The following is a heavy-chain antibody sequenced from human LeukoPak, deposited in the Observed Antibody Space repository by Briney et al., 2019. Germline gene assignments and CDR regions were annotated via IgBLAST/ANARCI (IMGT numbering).Heavy chain of an antibody. D-gene: IGHD6-6*01. J-gene: IGHJ4*02. Sequence: GESLKISCKGSGYSFTTYWIGWVRQMPGKGLEWMGIIYPGDSDTRYSPSFQGQVTISADRSINTAYLQWISLKASDTAMYYCARVAKTGFSSSSDYFDYWGQGTLVTVSS. CDR2: IYPGDSDT. V-gene: IGHV5-51*01. CDR1: GYSFTTYW. CDR3: ARVAKTGFSSSSDYFDY.